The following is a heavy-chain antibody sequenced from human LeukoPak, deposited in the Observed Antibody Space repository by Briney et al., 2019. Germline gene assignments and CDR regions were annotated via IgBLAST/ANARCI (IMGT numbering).Heavy chain of an antibody. D-gene: IGHD7-27*01. CDR3: ARGTGDPPFFDY. CDR1: GYTFTAYY. CDR2: LNPNSGGT. Sequence: ASVKVSCKASGYTFTAYYMHWVRQAPGQGLEWMGRLNPNSGGTNFAQKFQGRVTMTRDTSINTAYMEPSRLRSDDTAVYYCARGTGDPPFFDYWGQGTLVTVSS. V-gene: IGHV1-2*06. J-gene: IGHJ4*02.